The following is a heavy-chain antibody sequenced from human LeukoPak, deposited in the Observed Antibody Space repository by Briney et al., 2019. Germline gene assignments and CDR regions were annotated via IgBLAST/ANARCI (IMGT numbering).Heavy chain of an antibody. J-gene: IGHJ4*02. D-gene: IGHD2-2*01. Sequence: VASVKVSCKASGGTFSSYAISWVRQAPGQGLEWMGGIIPISGTANYAQKFQGRVTITADESTSTAYMELSSLRSEDTAVYYCARDHCSSTSCRFDYWGQGTLVTVSS. CDR3: ARDHCSSTSCRFDY. CDR2: IIPISGTA. CDR1: GGTFSSYA. V-gene: IGHV1-69*01.